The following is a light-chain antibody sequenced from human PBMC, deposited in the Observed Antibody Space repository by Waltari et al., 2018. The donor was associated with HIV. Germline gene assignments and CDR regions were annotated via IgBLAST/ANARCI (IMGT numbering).Light chain of an antibody. CDR3: QQSYTNPYT. J-gene: IGKJ2*01. V-gene: IGKV1-39*01. CDR2: AAS. CDR1: QFISRY. Sequence: DIQMTQSPSSLSASLGDTVIITCRASQFISRYLSWYQQTPGNAPKHLIYAASSLQRGVPSRFSGSGAGTDFTLTISGLQSEDFATYYCQQSYTNPYTFGLGTQVDIK.